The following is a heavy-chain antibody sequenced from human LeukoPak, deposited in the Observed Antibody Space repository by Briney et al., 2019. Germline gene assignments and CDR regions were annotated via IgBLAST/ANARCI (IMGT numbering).Heavy chain of an antibody. J-gene: IGHJ6*03. CDR3: ARSGPYYYHYLDV. V-gene: IGHV4-38-2*02. CDR1: DYSLTNGYY. D-gene: IGHD3-10*01. CDR2: VYHSGST. Sequence: SETLSLTCTVSDYSLTNGYYWVWIRQPPGKGLEWIGAVYHSGSTYYNPSLRSRVATSVDTSKNQFSLKLSSVTAADTAVYFCARSGPYYYHYLDVWGKGTTVTVSS.